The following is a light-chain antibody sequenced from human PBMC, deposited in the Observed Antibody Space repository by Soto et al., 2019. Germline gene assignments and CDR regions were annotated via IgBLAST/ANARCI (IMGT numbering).Light chain of an antibody. Sequence: QSALTQPASVSGSPGQSVSISCSGTSSDIGDYKYVSWYQQHPGKAPKLVISEVNNRPLGVSNRFSDSKSGNTASLTISALQAEDEADYYCSSYKTSITVFGGGTKLTV. CDR2: EVN. CDR1: SSDIGDYKY. V-gene: IGLV2-14*01. J-gene: IGLJ3*02. CDR3: SSYKTSITV.